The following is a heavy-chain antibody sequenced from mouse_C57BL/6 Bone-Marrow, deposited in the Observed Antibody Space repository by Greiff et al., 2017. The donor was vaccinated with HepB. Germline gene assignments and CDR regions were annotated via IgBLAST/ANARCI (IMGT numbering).Heavy chain of an antibody. CDR1: GYTFTSYW. V-gene: IGHV1-55*01. CDR3: ARGGDSSGYAFAN. Sequence: VQLQQPGAELVKPGASVKMSCKASGYTFTSYWITWVQQRPGQGLEWIGDIYPVSGITNYNEKFKSKATLTVATAPSTAYMQLSSLPSEDSAVYSFARGGDSSGYAFANWGKGTLVNVSA. CDR2: IYPVSGIT. J-gene: IGHJ3*01. D-gene: IGHD3-2*02.